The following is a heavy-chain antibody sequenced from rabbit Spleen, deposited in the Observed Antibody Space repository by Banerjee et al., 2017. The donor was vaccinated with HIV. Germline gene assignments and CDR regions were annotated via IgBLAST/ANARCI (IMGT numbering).Heavy chain of an antibody. CDR1: GFSFSSGYY. CDR2: VGTGSGSA. CDR3: ARDTSSSFSSYGMDL. D-gene: IGHD1-1*01. Sequence: QSLEESGGDLVKPGASLTLTCKASGFSFSSGYYMSWVRQAPGKGLEWIGCVGTGSGSAWYASWAKGRFTISKTSSTTVSLQMTRLTAADTATYFCARDTSSSFSSYGMDLWGPGTLVTVS. J-gene: IGHJ6*01. V-gene: IGHV1S40*01.